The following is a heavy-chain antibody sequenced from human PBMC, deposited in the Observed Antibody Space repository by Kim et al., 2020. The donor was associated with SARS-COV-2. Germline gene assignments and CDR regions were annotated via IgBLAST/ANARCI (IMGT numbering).Heavy chain of an antibody. CDR1: GFSVSYYD. CDR3: ARYYGLDV. Sequence: GGSLRLSCVASGFSVSYYDMSWVRQAPGKGLEWVSAISRSGGFPFYADPVRGRFTISRDNSKNTLYLQMSSLRAEDTAIYYCARYYGLDVWGQGTTVTVSS. J-gene: IGHJ6*02. V-gene: IGHV3-23*01. CDR2: ISRSGGFP.